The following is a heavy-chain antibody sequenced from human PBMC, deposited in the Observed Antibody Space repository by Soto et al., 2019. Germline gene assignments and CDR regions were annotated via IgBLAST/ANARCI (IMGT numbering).Heavy chain of an antibody. Sequence: QVQLVESGGGVVQPGRSLRLSCTASGFTFSTYAMHWVRQAPGKGLEWVAVISADGSNKYYADSVKGRFTISRDNSKNAVYVQMNSLRAEDTAVYFCAKDRYCSGGTCFRYFDLWGRGNLVTVS. CDR3: AKDRYCSGGTCFRYFDL. J-gene: IGHJ2*01. CDR2: ISADGSNK. D-gene: IGHD2-15*01. V-gene: IGHV3-30*18. CDR1: GFTFSTYA.